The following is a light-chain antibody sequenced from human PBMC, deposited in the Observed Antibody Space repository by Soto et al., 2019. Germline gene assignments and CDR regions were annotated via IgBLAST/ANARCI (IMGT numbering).Light chain of an antibody. CDR2: EVS. CDR3: CSYTTSSTLV. Sequence: QSALTQPASVSGSPGQSITISCTGTGGDVGAYNHVSWYQQHPGKAPQLIIYEVSNRPSGLSNRFSASKSGNTASLTISGLQAEDEADYYCCSYTTSSTLVFGTGTKLTVL. V-gene: IGLV2-14*01. CDR1: GGDVGAYNH. J-gene: IGLJ1*01.